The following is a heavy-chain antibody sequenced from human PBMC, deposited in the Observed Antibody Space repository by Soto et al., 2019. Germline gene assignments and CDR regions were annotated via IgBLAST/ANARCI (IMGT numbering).Heavy chain of an antibody. D-gene: IGHD5-12*01. CDR1: GGTFSSYA. J-gene: IGHJ6*02. CDR2: IIPIFGTA. Sequence: GASVKVSCKAPGGTFSSYAISWVRQAPGQGLEWMGGIIPIFGTANYAQKFQGRVTITADESTSTAYMELSSLRSEDTAVYYCARRVDSGYDSFDYYYGMDVWGQGTTVTVSS. V-gene: IGHV1-69*13. CDR3: ARRVDSGYDSFDYYYGMDV.